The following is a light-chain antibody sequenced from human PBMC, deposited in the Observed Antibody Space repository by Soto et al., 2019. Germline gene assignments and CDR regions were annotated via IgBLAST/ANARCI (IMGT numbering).Light chain of an antibody. CDR3: QQRSDWPLT. CDR2: DAS. J-gene: IGKJ4*01. CDR1: QSIGRY. V-gene: IGKV3-11*01. Sequence: EIVLTQSPATLSLSPGDRATLSCRASQSIGRYLAWYQQKPGQAPRLLIYDASNRATGIPARFSGSGSGTDFALTISSLEPEDFAIYYCQQRSDWPLTFGGGTRWISN.